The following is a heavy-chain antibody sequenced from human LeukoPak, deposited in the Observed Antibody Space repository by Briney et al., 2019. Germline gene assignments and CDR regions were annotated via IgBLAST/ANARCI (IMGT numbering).Heavy chain of an antibody. V-gene: IGHV4-38-2*02. D-gene: IGHD6-6*01. Sequence: NPSETLSLTCTVSGYSISSGYYWGWIRQPPGKGLEWIGSIYHSGSTYYNPSLKSRVTVSVDTSKNQFSLKLSSVTAADAAVYYCARDGIAAPGGWFDPWGQGTLVTVSS. CDR2: IYHSGST. CDR3: ARDGIAAPGGWFDP. J-gene: IGHJ5*02. CDR1: GYSISSGYY.